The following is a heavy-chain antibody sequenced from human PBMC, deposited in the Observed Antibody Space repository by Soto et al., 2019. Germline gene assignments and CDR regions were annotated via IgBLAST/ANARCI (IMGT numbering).Heavy chain of an antibody. Sequence: QVQLVESGGGVVQPGRSLRLSCAASGFTFSSYGMHWVRQAPGKGLEWVAVIWYDGSNKYYADSVKGRFTISRDNSKNTLYLQMNSLRAEDTAVYYCARELGYCSGTSCPRWFDPWGQGTLVTVSS. CDR3: ARELGYCSGTSCPRWFDP. CDR2: IWYDGSNK. V-gene: IGHV3-33*01. CDR1: GFTFSSYG. J-gene: IGHJ5*02. D-gene: IGHD2-2*01.